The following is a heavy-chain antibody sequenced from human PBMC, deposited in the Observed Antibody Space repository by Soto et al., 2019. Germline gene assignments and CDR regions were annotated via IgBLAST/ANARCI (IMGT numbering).Heavy chain of an antibody. V-gene: IGHV1-18*01. J-gene: IGHJ5*02. Sequence: ASVKVSCKTSGFTFSNYGFSWVRQAPGQGLEWMAWISAYNGNTKYAQKFQGRVTITTDTSTSTAYMELSSLRSEDTAVYYCAREITGTTPSWFDPWGQGTLVTVSS. CDR1: GFTFSNYG. D-gene: IGHD1-7*01. CDR3: AREITGTTPSWFDP. CDR2: ISAYNGNT.